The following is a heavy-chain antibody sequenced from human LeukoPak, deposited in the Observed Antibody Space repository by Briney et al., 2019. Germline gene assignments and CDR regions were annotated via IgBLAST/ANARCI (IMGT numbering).Heavy chain of an antibody. V-gene: IGHV3-30*04. CDR1: GFTFSSYA. CDR3: ARDGDYYGSGRPYY. CDR2: ISYDGSNK. D-gene: IGHD3-10*01. J-gene: IGHJ4*02. Sequence: GGSLRLSCAASGFTFSSYAMHWVRQAPGKGLEWVAVISYDGSNKYYADSVKGRLTISRDNSKNTLYLQMNSLRAEDTAVYYCARDGDYYGSGRPYYWGQGTLVTVSS.